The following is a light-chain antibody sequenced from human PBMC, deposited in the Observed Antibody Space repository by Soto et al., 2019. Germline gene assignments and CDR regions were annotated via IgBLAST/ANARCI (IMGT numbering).Light chain of an antibody. V-gene: IGKV3-20*01. CDR3: QQYGSSPPYT. J-gene: IGKJ2*01. Sequence: EVVLTQSPGTLSLSPGERATLSCRASQSVSNNYLAWYQQKTGQSPKLLIFGSSDRATGIPDRFSGSGSGTAFTLTISSLEPEDFAVYYCQQYGSSPPYTFGQGTNLEIK. CDR2: GSS. CDR1: QSVSNNY.